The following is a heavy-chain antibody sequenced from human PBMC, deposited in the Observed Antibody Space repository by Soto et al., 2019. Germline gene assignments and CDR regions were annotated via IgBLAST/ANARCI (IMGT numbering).Heavy chain of an antibody. CDR3: ARFGSSGWYFDY. CDR1: GGSISSSIYY. D-gene: IGHD6-19*01. V-gene: IGHV4-61*05. J-gene: IGHJ4*02. Sequence: SETLSLTCTVSGGSISSSIYYWGWIRQPPGKGLEWIGYIYYSGSTNYNPSLKSRVAISVDTSKNQFSLKLSSVTAAGTAVYYCARFGSSGWYFDYWGQGTLVTVSS. CDR2: IYYSGST.